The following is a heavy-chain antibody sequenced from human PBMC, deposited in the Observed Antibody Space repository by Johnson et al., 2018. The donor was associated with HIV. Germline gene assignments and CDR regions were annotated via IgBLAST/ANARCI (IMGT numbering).Heavy chain of an antibody. D-gene: IGHD6-6*01. Sequence: VQLVESGGGLVKPGGSLRLSCAASGFTFRSYWMSWVRQAPGKGLEWVANIKQDGSEKYYADSVKGRFTITRKNAKKSLYLQMNSLRAEDTAVYYCARELMIAALGLAFDIWGRGTTVTVSS. V-gene: IGHV3-7*05. CDR3: ARELMIAALGLAFDI. CDR1: GFTFRSYW. J-gene: IGHJ3*02. CDR2: IKQDGSEK.